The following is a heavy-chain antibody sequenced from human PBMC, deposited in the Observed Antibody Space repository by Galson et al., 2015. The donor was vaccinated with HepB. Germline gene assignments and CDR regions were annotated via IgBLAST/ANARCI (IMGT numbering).Heavy chain of an antibody. D-gene: IGHD2-15*01. Sequence: SVKVSCKASGYTFTNFDINWVRQAPGQGLEWMGWISAYNGNTNHAQKLQGRVTMTTDTSINTAFLEVKRLTPNDTAVYYCAREVVAAHKWLDPWGQGTLVTVSS. V-gene: IGHV1-18*04. J-gene: IGHJ5*02. CDR1: GYTFTNFD. CDR3: AREVVAAHKWLDP. CDR2: ISAYNGNT.